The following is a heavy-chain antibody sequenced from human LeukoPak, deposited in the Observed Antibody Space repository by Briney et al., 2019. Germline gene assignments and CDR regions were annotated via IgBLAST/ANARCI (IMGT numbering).Heavy chain of an antibody. J-gene: IGHJ4*02. Sequence: PGGSLRLSCAVSGITLSNYGMSWVRQAPRKGLEWGAGISDTVGGTNYAYSVQGRLTISRDNPKNTLYLQMNSLRAEDTAVYFCAKRGVVIRVILVGFHKQAYYFDSWGQGALVTVSS. D-gene: IGHD3-22*01. V-gene: IGHV3-23*01. CDR3: AKRGVVIRVILVGFHKQAYYFDS. CDR2: ISDTVGGT. CDR1: GITLSNYG.